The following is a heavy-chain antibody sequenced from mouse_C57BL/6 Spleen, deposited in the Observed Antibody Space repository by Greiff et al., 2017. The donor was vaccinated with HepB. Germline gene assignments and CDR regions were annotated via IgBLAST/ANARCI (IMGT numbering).Heavy chain of an antibody. Sequence: QVQLQQSGAELVRPGASVTLSCKASGYTFTDYEMHWVKQTPVHGLEWIGAIDPETGGTAYNQKFKGKAILTADKSSSTAYMELRSLTSEDSAVYYCTRRELGVAMGCWGQGTSVTVS. J-gene: IGHJ4*01. V-gene: IGHV1-15*01. CDR1: GYTFTDYE. CDR3: TRRELGVAMGC. CDR2: IDPETGGT. D-gene: IGHD4-1*01.